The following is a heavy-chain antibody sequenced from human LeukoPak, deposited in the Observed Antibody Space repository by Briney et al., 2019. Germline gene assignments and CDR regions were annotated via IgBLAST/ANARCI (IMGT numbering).Heavy chain of an antibody. CDR1: GFTFSSYW. V-gene: IGHV3-66*01. D-gene: IGHD1-26*01. Sequence: GGSLRLSCAASGFTFSSYWMHWFRKAPGKGLVWVSVIYSGGGTYYTDSVKGRFTFSRDNSKDTLYLQLNSLRAEDTAVYYCARASGSFDYWGQGTLVSVSS. CDR2: IYSGGGT. J-gene: IGHJ4*02. CDR3: ARASGSFDY.